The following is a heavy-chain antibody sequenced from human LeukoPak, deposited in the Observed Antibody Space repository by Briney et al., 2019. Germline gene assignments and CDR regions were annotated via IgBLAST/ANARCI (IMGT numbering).Heavy chain of an antibody. CDR2: ISTSSSYI. V-gene: IGHV3-21*01. CDR3: AELGITMIGGV. J-gene: IGHJ6*04. CDR1: GFTFTSYN. D-gene: IGHD3-10*02. Sequence: GGSLRLSCAASGFTFTSYNMNWVRQAPGKGLEWVSSISTSSSYIYYADSVKGRFTISRDNAKNSLYLQMNSLRAEDTAVYYCAELGITMIGGVWGKGTTVTISS.